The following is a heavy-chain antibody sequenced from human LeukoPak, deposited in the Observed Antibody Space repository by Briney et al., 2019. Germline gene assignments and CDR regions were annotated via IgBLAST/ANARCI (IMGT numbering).Heavy chain of an antibody. CDR1: GFDVSANY. D-gene: IGHD3-10*01. J-gene: IGHJ2*01. Sequence: SGGSLTLSCEGSGFDVSANYTNWVRQAPGKGLEWVSILYSGGTTYYADSVKGRFTVSRESSKNTLLLHMTSLRAEDTAVYYCARVGDHYHWYLDLWGRGTLVTASS. CDR2: LYSGGTT. CDR3: ARVGDHYHWYLDL. V-gene: IGHV3-53*01.